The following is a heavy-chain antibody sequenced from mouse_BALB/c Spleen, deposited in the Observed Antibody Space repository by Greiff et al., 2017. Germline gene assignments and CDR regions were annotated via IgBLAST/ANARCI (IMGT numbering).Heavy chain of an antibody. J-gene: IGHJ3*01. CDR1: GYAFSSYW. D-gene: IGHD2-2*01. CDR2: IYPGDGDT. V-gene: IGHV1-80*01. CDR3: ARNYGYDSWFAY. Sequence: QVQLKESGAELVRPGSSVKISCKASGYAFSSYWMNWVKQRPGQGLEWIGQIYPGDGDTNYNGKFKGKATLTADKSSSTAYMQLSSLTSEDSAVYFCARNYGYDSWFAYWGQGTLVTVSA.